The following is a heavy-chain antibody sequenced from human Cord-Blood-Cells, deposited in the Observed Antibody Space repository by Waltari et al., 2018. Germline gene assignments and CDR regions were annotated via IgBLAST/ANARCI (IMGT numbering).Heavy chain of an antibody. D-gene: IGHD3-10*01. CDR2: IHPNSGGT. CDR3: ARPGTDAFYI. CDR1: GYTFTGDY. V-gene: IGHV1-2*02. J-gene: IGHJ3*02. Sequence: QDKPLQSGAEVKNPGAPVKGFCKAAGYTFTGDYMHLERQARGQGLERTGWIHPNSGGTNYAQKFQGRLTMTRDTSISTAYMELSRLSSDDTAVYYCARPGTDAFYIWGQGTMVTVSS.